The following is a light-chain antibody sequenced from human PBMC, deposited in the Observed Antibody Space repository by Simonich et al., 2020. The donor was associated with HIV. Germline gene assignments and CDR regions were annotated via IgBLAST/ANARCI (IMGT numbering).Light chain of an antibody. Sequence: EVVLTQSPATLSVSPGDRATLSCRASQSVTTNVAWYQQKHGQAPRLLIYAASTRATGIPARCSGSGSGTEFTLTISSLEPEDFAVYYCQQRSNWPPYTFGQGTKLEIK. CDR2: AAS. CDR1: QSVTTN. V-gene: IGKV3-11*01. J-gene: IGKJ2*01. CDR3: QQRSNWPPYT.